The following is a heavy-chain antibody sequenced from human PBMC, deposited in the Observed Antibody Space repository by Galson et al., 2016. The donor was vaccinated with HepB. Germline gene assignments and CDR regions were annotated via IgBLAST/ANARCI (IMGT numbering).Heavy chain of an antibody. J-gene: IGHJ5*02. CDR2: IDSDGTST. V-gene: IGHV3-74*01. Sequence: SLRLSCAASGFTFSSFRMHWVRQAPGKGPVWVARIDSDGTSTNYADFAKGRFTISRDNTKNTLNLQMNGLTAEDTAVYYCARGIARRASPNWFDPWGQGTLVTVSS. CDR1: GFTFSSFR. CDR3: ARGIARRASPNWFDP.